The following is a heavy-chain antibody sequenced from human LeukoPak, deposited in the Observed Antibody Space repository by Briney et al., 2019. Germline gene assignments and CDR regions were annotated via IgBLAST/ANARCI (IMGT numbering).Heavy chain of an antibody. CDR2: IIPIFGTA. Sequence: SVRVSCKASGGTFSSYAISWVRQAPGQGLEWMGGIIPIFGTANYAQKFQGRVTITADESTSTAYMELSSLRSEDTAVYYCARDPRIAAADFYYYYGMDVWGQGTTVTVSS. CDR1: GGTFSSYA. V-gene: IGHV1-69*13. J-gene: IGHJ6*02. CDR3: ARDPRIAAADFYYYYGMDV. D-gene: IGHD6-13*01.